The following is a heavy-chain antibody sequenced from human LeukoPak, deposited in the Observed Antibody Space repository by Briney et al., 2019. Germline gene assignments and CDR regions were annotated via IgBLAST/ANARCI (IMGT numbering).Heavy chain of an antibody. V-gene: IGHV3-33*01. J-gene: IGHJ5*02. D-gene: IGHD3-3*01. CDR2: IWYDGSNK. Sequence: GRSLRLSCAASGFTFSSYGMHWVRQAPGKGLEWVAVIWYDGSNKYYADSVKGRFTISRDNSKNTLYLQMNSLRAEDTAVYYCARGATYYDSNWFDPWGQGTLVTASS. CDR3: ARGATYYDSNWFDP. CDR1: GFTFSSYG.